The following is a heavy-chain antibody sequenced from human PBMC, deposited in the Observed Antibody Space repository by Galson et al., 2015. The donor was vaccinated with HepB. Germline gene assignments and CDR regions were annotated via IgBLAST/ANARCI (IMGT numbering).Heavy chain of an antibody. Sequence: SVKASCKASGYTFTGYYMHWVRQAPGQGLEWMGRINPNSGGTNYAQKFQGRVTMTRDTSISTAYMELSRLRSDDTAVYYCAGGGYCSSTSCTRANWFDPWGQGTLVTVSS. CDR2: INPNSGGT. J-gene: IGHJ5*02. V-gene: IGHV1-2*06. D-gene: IGHD2-2*01. CDR3: AGGGYCSSTSCTRANWFDP. CDR1: GYTFTGYY.